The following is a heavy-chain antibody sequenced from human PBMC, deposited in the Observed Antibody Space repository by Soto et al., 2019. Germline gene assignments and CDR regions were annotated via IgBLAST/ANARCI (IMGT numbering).Heavy chain of an antibody. D-gene: IGHD3-10*01. CDR2: INAGNGNT. CDR3: ARMGLWFGEQPDDY. CDR1: GYTFTSYA. J-gene: IGHJ4*02. Sequence: QVQLVQSGAEVKKPGASVKVSCKASGYTFTSYAMHWVRQAPGQRLEWMGWINAGNGNTKYSQKFQGRVTITRDTSASTAYMELSSLRSEDTAVYYCARMGLWFGEQPDDYWGRGTLVTVSS. V-gene: IGHV1-3*01.